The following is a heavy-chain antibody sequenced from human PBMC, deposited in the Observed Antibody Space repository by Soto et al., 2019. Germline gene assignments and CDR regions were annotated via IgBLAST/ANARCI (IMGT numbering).Heavy chain of an antibody. Sequence: SETLSLTCTVSGGSISSSDYYWGWIRQPPGKGLEWIGSIYYSESTYYNPSLKSRVTISVDTSKNQFSLKLSSVTAADTAVYYCARQYDILTGNNWFDPWGQGTLVTVSS. CDR2: IYYSEST. CDR1: GGSISSSDYY. J-gene: IGHJ5*02. CDR3: ARQYDILTGNNWFDP. D-gene: IGHD3-9*01. V-gene: IGHV4-39*01.